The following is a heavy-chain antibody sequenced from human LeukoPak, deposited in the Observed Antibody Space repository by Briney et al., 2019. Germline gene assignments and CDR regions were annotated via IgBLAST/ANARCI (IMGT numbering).Heavy chain of an antibody. D-gene: IGHD1-26*01. CDR2: ISSSSSYI. V-gene: IGHV3-21*01. Sequence: GGSLRLSCAASGFTFSSYSMNWVRQAPGKGLEWVSSISSSSSYIYYADSVKGRFTTSRDNAKNSLYLQMNTLRAEDTAVYYCARDWTTYSGSQYYFDFWGQGTLVTVSS. CDR1: GFTFSSYS. CDR3: ARDWTTYSGSQYYFDF. J-gene: IGHJ4*02.